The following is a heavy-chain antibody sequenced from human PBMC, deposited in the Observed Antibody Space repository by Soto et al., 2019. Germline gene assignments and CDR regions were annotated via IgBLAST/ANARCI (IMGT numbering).Heavy chain of an antibody. CDR2: ISGSGAST. CDR1: GFTFSNYA. J-gene: IGHJ4*02. Sequence: EVQLLESGGGLVQPGGSLRLSCAASGFTFSNYAMSWVRQAPGKGLEWVSSISGSGASTYYADSVKGRFTISRDNSMNTLYLQMNSLRAEDTALYSCAKVLAMSRGTYRFDHWGQGTLVTVSS. CDR3: AKVLAMSRGTYRFDH. V-gene: IGHV3-23*01. D-gene: IGHD3-16*01.